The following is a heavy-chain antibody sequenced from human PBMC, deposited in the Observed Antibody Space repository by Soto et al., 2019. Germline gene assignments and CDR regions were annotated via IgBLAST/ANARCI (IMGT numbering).Heavy chain of an antibody. CDR1: GFTFSSYA. V-gene: IGHV3-23*01. J-gene: IGHJ4*02. D-gene: IGHD2-15*01. Sequence: GGSLRLSCAASGFTFSSYAMSWVRQAPGKGLEWVSAISGSGGSTYYADSVKGRFTISRDNSKNTLYLQMNSLRAEDTAVYYCARWHWAGGGLLLSYSYFDYWGQGTLVTVSS. CDR2: ISGSGGST. CDR3: ARWHWAGGGLLLSYSYFDY.